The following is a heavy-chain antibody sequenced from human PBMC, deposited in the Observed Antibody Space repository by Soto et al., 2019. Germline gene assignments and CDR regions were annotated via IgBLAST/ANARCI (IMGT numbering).Heavy chain of an antibody. D-gene: IGHD5-18*01. CDR2: ISYDGSNK. CDR3: AKIRAMALDY. CDR1: GFTFSSYG. Sequence: GGSLRLSCAAPGFTFSSYGMHWVRQAPGKGLEWVAVISYDGSNKYYADSVKGRFTISRDNSKNTLYLQMDSLRAEDTAVYYCAKIRAMALDYWGQGTLVTVSS. V-gene: IGHV3-30*18. J-gene: IGHJ4*02.